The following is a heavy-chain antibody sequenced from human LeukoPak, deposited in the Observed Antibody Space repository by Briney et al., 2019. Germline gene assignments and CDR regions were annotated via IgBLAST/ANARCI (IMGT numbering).Heavy chain of an antibody. D-gene: IGHD6-19*01. CDR2: IQRDGSEK. CDR1: RFTFSNYW. J-gene: IGHJ4*02. Sequence: GGSLRLSCAASRFTFSNYWMNWVRQAPGKGLEWVASIQRDGSEKYYVESVKGRFTISRDNAKNSLYLQMNSLRAEDKAVYYCARQGYNSGKWGQGTLVTVSS. CDR3: ARQGYNSGK. V-gene: IGHV3-7*01.